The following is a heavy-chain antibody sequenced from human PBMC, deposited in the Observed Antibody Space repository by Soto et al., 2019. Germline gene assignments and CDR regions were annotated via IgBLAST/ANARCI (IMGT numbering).Heavy chain of an antibody. D-gene: IGHD5-12*01. CDR3: ARGRGYSGQRRGWFDP. CDR2: IYYSGRT. Sequence: QLQLQESGPGLVKPSETLSLTCTVSGGSISTYYWNCIRQPPGKGLEWIGDIYYSGRTNYNPSLKSRVAISVDMSKNQFSLNLSSVTPADTAVYYCARGRGYSGQRRGWFDPWGQGTLVTVAS. CDR1: GGSISTYY. J-gene: IGHJ5*02. V-gene: IGHV4-59*01.